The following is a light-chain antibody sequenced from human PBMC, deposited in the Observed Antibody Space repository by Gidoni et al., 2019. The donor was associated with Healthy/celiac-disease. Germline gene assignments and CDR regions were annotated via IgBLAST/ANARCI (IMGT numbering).Light chain of an antibody. Sequence: DIQMTQSPSSLSASVGDRVTITCRASQSISSYLNWYQQKPGKAPKLVIYAASSLQSGVPSRFSGSGSGTDFTLTISSLQPEDFATYYCQQRYSTPLTFGGGTKVEIK. CDR1: QSISSY. CDR2: AAS. J-gene: IGKJ4*01. CDR3: QQRYSTPLT. V-gene: IGKV1-39*01.